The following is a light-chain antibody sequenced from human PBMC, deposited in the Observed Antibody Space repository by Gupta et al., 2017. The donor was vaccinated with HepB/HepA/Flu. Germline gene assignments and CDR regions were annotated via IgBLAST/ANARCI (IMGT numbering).Light chain of an antibody. Sequence: DIQMTQSPSSLPASVGDRVTISWPSSSGISSYLNWYQQKPGKAPKLLMYAASNLASGVPARFSGSGSGTDVTLTISRLQPEDFATYYCQQSDTTPWTFGQGTKVEIK. CDR3: QQSDTTPWT. CDR1: SGISSY. CDR2: AAS. J-gene: IGKJ1*01. V-gene: IGKV1-39*01.